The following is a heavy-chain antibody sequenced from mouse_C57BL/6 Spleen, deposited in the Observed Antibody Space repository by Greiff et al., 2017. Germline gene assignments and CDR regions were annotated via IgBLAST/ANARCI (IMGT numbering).Heavy chain of an antibody. CDR2: IDPNSGGT. Sequence: QVQLQQPGAELVKPGASVKLSCKASGYTFTSYWMHWVKQRPGRGLEWIGRIDPNSGGTKYNEKFKSKATLTVDKPSSTASMQLSSLTSEDSAVDYCARAFDGNYGYYFDYWGQGTTLTVSS. V-gene: IGHV1-72*01. CDR3: ARAFDGNYGYYFDY. CDR1: GYTFTSYW. D-gene: IGHD2-1*01. J-gene: IGHJ2*01.